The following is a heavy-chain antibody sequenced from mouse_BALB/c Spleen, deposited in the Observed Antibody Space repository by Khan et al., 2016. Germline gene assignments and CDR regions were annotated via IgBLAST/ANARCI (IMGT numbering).Heavy chain of an antibody. D-gene: IGHD1-1*01. V-gene: IGHV1S136*01. J-gene: IGHJ2*01. Sequence: VQLQQSGPELVKPGASVKMSCKASGYTFTTYFMHWVKQKPGQGLEWIGYVNPYNDGTKYNVKFKGKATLTSDKSSSTDYMELSSLTSADSAVYYCARYEFITTVLDSWGQGTTLTVSS. CDR1: GYTFTTYF. CDR2: VNPYNDGT. CDR3: ARYEFITTVLDS.